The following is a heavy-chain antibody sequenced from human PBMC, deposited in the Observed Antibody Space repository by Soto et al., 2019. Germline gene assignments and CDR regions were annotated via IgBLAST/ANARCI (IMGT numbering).Heavy chain of an antibody. CDR3: AKDSSPVATKGTWYFDL. J-gene: IGHJ2*01. D-gene: IGHD5-12*01. CDR1: GFTFSSYA. V-gene: IGHV3-23*01. CDR2: ISGSGGST. Sequence: GGSLRLSCAASGFTFSSYAMSWVRQAPGKGLEWVSAISGSGGSTYYADSVKGRFTISRDNSKNTLYLQMNSLRAEDTAVYYCAKDSSPVATKGTWYFDLWGRGTLVTVSS.